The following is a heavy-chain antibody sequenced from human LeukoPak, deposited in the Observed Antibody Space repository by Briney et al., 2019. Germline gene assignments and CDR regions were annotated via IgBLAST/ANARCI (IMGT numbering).Heavy chain of an antibody. D-gene: IGHD6-19*01. CDR1: GGSISSYY. Sequence: SETLSLTCTVSGGSISSYYWSWIRQPAGKGLEWIGRIYTSGSTNYNPSLKSRVTMSVDTSKNQFSLKLSSVTAADTAVYYCASSSGWYTQFDYWGQEPLVTVSS. V-gene: IGHV4-4*07. J-gene: IGHJ4*02. CDR3: ASSSGWYTQFDY. CDR2: IYTSGST.